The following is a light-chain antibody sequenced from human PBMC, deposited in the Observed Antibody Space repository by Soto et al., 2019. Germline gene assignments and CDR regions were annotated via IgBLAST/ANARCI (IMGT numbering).Light chain of an antibody. Sequence: EIVMTQSPATLSVSPGERATLSCRASQSVSSNLAWYQQKPGQAPRLLIYGASSRATGIPDRFSGSGSGTEFTLSISSLQSEDLAVYYCQQYNNWPRGTFGQGTRLEI. V-gene: IGKV3D-15*01. J-gene: IGKJ5*01. CDR1: QSVSSN. CDR2: GAS. CDR3: QQYNNWPRGT.